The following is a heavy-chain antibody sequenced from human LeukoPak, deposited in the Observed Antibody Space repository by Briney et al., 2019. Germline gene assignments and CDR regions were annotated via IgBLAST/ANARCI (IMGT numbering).Heavy chain of an antibody. CDR3: ARVDDILTGYYLFDY. V-gene: IGHV1-2*02. D-gene: IGHD3-9*01. CDR2: INPNSGGT. CDR1: GYSFTGYY. Sequence: ASVKVSCKASGYSFTGYYIHWVRQAPGQGLEWMGWINPNSGGTKYAQMFQGRVTMTRDTSISTVYLELSRLKSDDTAVYYCARVDDILTGYYLFDYWGQGTLVTVSS. J-gene: IGHJ4*02.